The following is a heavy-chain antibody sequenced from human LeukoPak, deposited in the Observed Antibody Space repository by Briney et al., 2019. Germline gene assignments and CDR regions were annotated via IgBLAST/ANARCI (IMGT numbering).Heavy chain of an antibody. V-gene: IGHV4-34*01. CDR3: ARGRGTYSVGHWSDT. CDR2: INHSGST. Sequence: PSETLSLTCAVYGGSFSGYYWSWIRQPPGKGLEWIGEINHSGSTNYNPSLKSRVTISVDTSKNQFSLKLSSVTAADTAVYYCARGRGTYSVGHWSDTWGQGTLVTVSS. D-gene: IGHD5-18*01. J-gene: IGHJ5*02. CDR1: GGSFSGYY.